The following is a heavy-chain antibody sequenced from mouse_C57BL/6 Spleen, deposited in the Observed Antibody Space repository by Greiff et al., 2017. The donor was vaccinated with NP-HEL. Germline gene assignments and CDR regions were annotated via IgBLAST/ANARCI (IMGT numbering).Heavy chain of an antibody. V-gene: IGHV1-53*01. CDR3: ARSRLDYYGSFAY. CDR2: INPSNGGT. J-gene: IGHJ3*01. D-gene: IGHD2-1*01. CDR1: GYTFTSYW. Sequence: QVQLKQPGTELVKPGASVKLSCKASGYTFTSYWMHWVKQRPGQGLEWIGNINPSNGGTNYNEKFKSKATLTVDKSSSTAYMQLSSLTSEDSAVYYCARSRLDYYGSFAYWGQGTLVTVSA.